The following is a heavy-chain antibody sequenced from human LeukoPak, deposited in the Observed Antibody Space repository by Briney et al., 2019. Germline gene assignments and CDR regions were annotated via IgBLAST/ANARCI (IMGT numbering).Heavy chain of an antibody. Sequence: GGSLRLSCAVSGFTFSSYWMSWVRQAPGKGLEWVANIKQDGSENVDSVKGRFTISRDNAKNSLFLQMNSLRAEDTAVYYCASLAGRTIDYWGQGTLVTVSS. CDR1: GFTFSSYW. CDR3: ASLAGRTIDY. D-gene: IGHD6-13*01. V-gene: IGHV3-7*03. CDR2: IKQDGSE. J-gene: IGHJ4*02.